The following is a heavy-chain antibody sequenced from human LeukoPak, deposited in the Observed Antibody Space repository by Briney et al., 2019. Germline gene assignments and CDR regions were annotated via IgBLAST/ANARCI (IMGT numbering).Heavy chain of an antibody. CDR3: ARQINFWSGYNS. J-gene: IGHJ4*02. CDR1: GGSVISSTYY. Sequence: PSEALSLPCTVSGGSVISSTYYWGWIRQPPGKGLEWIGNIYYSGNTYYNPSLKSRVTMSVDTSKNHFSLKLNSVTAADTALYYCARQINFWSGYNSWGQGTLGTVSS. D-gene: IGHD3-3*01. V-gene: IGHV4-39*01. CDR2: IYYSGNT.